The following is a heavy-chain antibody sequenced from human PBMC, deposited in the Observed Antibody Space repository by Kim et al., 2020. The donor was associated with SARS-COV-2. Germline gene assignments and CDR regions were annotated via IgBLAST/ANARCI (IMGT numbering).Heavy chain of an antibody. CDR1: GFTFGDYA. D-gene: IGHD4-17*01. CDR3: AKDPYGGNPLTPTFDY. Sequence: GGSLRLSCAASGFTFGDYAMHWVRQAPGKGLEWVSGISWNSGSIGYADSVKGRFTISRDNAKNSLYLQMNSLRAEDTALYYCAKDPYGGNPLTPTFDYWGQGTLVTVSS. CDR2: ISWNSGSI. V-gene: IGHV3-9*01. J-gene: IGHJ4*02.